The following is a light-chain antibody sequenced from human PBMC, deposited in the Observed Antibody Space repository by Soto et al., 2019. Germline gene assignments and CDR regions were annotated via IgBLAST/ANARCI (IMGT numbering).Light chain of an antibody. V-gene: IGKV3-15*01. Sequence: EIVMTQSPATLSVSPGVRATLSCRASQSVSSNLASYQQKPGQAPRLLIYGASTRATGIPARFSGSGSGTEFTLTISSLQSEDFAVYYCQQYNNWPLTFGGGTKVEIK. J-gene: IGKJ4*01. CDR2: GAS. CDR1: QSVSSN. CDR3: QQYNNWPLT.